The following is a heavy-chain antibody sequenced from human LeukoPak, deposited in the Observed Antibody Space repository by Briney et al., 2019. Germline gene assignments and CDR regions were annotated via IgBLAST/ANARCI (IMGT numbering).Heavy chain of an antibody. CDR2: ISGRGGSP. D-gene: IGHD5-12*01. Sequence: VGCLRLSRAPSGFTLCSYTMSWVRPAPEEGVGWGSAISGRGGSPYSAHSVKGRFTLSRDTSKNTLYMQMNSLRAEDTGVYYCAKDLSGPRTCGYSGYVIDYWGQGTLVTVSS. CDR1: GFTLCSYT. CDR3: AKDLSGPRTCGYSGYVIDY. V-gene: IGHV3-23*01. J-gene: IGHJ4*02.